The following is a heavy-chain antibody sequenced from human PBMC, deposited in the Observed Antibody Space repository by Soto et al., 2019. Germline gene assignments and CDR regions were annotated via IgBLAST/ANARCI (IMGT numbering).Heavy chain of an antibody. Sequence: EVQLLESGGGLVQPGGSLRLSCAVSGFTLSSSAMSWVRQAPGKGLEWVSSISVSGGSTYYADSVKGRFTISRDNSKNPLYLQMNSLRAEDTAVYYCAKDFKAAGYFDHWGQGTLVTVSS. CDR1: GFTLSSSA. J-gene: IGHJ4*02. CDR2: ISVSGGST. V-gene: IGHV3-23*01. D-gene: IGHD6-13*01. CDR3: AKDFKAAGYFDH.